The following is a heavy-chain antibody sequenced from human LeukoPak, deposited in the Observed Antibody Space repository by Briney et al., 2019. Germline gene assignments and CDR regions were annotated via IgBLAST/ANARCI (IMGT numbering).Heavy chain of an antibody. CDR1: GYTFTSYG. V-gene: IGHV1-18*01. Sequence: ASVKVSCKASGYTFTSYGISWVRQAPGQGLEWMGWISAYNGNTNYAQKLQGRVTMTTDTSTSTAYMELRSLRSDDTAVYYCARDVGYCSSTSGYSVHDAFDIWGQGTMVTVSS. D-gene: IGHD2-2*02. CDR2: ISAYNGNT. CDR3: ARDVGYCSSTSGYSVHDAFDI. J-gene: IGHJ3*02.